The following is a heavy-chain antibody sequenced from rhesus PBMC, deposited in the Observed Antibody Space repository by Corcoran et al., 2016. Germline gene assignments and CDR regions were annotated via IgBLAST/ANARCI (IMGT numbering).Heavy chain of an antibody. V-gene: IGHV3-116*02. CDR1: GFTFTRYY. Sequence: EVPLVETGGGLVQYGVCVILSCQSVGFTFTRYYYHGVRPGRQAPGKGPEWVGVIRNKANGGTVEYAASVKGRFTISRDESKSVASLQMDSLKTEDTAVYYCAREGSGWSTPIFDYWGQGVQVIVSS. CDR2: IRNKANGGTV. CDR3: AREGSGWSTPIFDY. J-gene: IGHJ4*01. D-gene: IGHD6S26*01.